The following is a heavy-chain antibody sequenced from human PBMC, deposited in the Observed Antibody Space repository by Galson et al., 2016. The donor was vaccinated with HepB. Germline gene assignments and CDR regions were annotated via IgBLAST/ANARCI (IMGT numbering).Heavy chain of an antibody. Sequence: SLRLSCAASGFTFSSYAMNWVRQAPGTGLEWVSIISGSSSSIYYDDSMTGRVTVSRDNSKNTLFLQLNSRRAEDTAVYYCAKSAGRAVTTLDYYYGLDVGGQGATVTVTS. J-gene: IGHJ6*02. D-gene: IGHD3-10*02. CDR1: GFTFSSYA. CDR2: ISGSSSSI. CDR3: AKSAGRAVTTLDYYYGLDV. V-gene: IGHV3-23*01.